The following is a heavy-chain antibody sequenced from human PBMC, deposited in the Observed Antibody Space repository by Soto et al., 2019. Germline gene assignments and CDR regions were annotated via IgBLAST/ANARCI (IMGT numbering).Heavy chain of an antibody. CDR1: GGSISNYY. CDR2: IYSSGST. V-gene: IGHV4-59*01. CDR3: ARDHPHSYGIYYFDY. D-gene: IGHD5-18*01. J-gene: IGHJ4*02. Sequence: QVQLQESGPGLVKPSETLSLTCTVSGGSISNYYWSWIRQPPGKGLEWIGYIYSSGSTNYNPSLTSRVTISADTSKNQVSLKLTSVTAADTAVYYCARDHPHSYGIYYFDYWGQGTLVTFSS.